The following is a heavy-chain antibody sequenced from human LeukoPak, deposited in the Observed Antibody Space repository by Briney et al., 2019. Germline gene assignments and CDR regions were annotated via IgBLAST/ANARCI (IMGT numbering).Heavy chain of an antibody. CDR3: ARGGPLGYYYHGMDV. D-gene: IGHD7-27*01. CDR1: GFTFSSYS. V-gene: IGHV3-48*02. CDR2: ISSSSSTT. J-gene: IGHJ6*02. Sequence: GGSLRLSCAASGFTFSSYSMNWVRQAPGKGLEWVSYISSSSSTTYYADSVKGRFTISRDNAKNSLYLQMNSLRDEDTAVYYCARGGPLGYYYHGMDVWGQGTTVTVSS.